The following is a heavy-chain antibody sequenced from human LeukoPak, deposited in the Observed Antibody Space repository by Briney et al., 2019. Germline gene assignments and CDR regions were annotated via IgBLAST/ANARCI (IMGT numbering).Heavy chain of an antibody. CDR1: GGSISSYY. V-gene: IGHV4-59*01. Sequence: PSETLSRTCTVSGGSISSYYWSWIRQPPGKGLEWIGYIYYSGSTNYNPSLKSRVTISVDTSKNQFSLKLSSVTAADTAVYYRARDKRGYSYGYSAFDIWGQGTMVTVSS. J-gene: IGHJ3*02. D-gene: IGHD5-18*01. CDR3: ARDKRGYSYGYSAFDI. CDR2: IYYSGST.